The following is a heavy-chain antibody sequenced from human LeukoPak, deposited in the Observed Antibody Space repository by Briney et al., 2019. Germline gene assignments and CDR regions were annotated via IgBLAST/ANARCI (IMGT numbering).Heavy chain of an antibody. CDR1: GYTLTELS. J-gene: IGHJ4*02. CDR3: ATDRSSGSYRNFDY. V-gene: IGHV1-24*01. Sequence: ASGKVSCKVSGYTLTELSMHWVRQAPGKWRKWMGGFDPEDRETIYAQKFQGRVTMTEDTSTDTAYMKLSSLRSEDTAVYYCATDRSSGSYRNFDYWGQGALVTVSS. D-gene: IGHD1-26*01. CDR2: FDPEDRET.